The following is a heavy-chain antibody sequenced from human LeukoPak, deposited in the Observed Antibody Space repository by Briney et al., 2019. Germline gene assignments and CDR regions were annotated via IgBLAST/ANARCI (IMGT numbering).Heavy chain of an antibody. CDR1: GITFSSSW. V-gene: IGHV3-7*01. CDR3: ARDQPDPAGTGPRFDY. CDR2: IKPDGSVK. D-gene: IGHD1-1*01. Sequence: GGSLRLSCVASGITFSSSWMSWVRQAPGKGLEWVANIKPDGSVKYYADSVKGRFTISRDNAENSLYLQMNSLRTEDTAVYCCARDQPDPAGTGPRFDYWGQGSLVTVSS. J-gene: IGHJ4*02.